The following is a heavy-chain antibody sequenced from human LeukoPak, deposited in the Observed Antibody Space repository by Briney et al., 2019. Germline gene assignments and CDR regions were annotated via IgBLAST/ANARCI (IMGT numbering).Heavy chain of an antibody. CDR2: VSDSGGST. CDR1: GITLSNYG. Sequence: GGSLRLSCAVSGITLSNYGMSWVRQAPGKGLEWVAGVSDSGGSTNYADSVKGRFTISRDNAKNTLYLQMNSLRAEDTAVYFCAKRGVVIRAVIIVGFHKEAYYFDYWGQGALVTVSS. CDR3: AKRGVVIRAVIIVGFHKEAYYFDY. J-gene: IGHJ4*02. D-gene: IGHD3-10*01. V-gene: IGHV3-23*01.